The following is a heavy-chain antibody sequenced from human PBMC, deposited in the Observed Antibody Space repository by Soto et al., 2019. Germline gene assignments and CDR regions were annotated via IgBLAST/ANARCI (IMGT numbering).Heavy chain of an antibody. V-gene: IGHV4-31*03. CDR2: IYYSGST. D-gene: IGHD3-3*01. J-gene: IGHJ5*02. CDR1: GGSIIRGGYY. CDR3: AGDRFLEWLPRVRWFDP. Sequence: SETLSLTCTVSGGSIIRGGYYWIWIRQHPGKGLEWIGYIYYSGSTYYNPSLKSRVTISVDTSKNQFSLKLSSVTAADTAVYYCAGDRFLEWLPRVRWFDPWGQGTLVTVSS.